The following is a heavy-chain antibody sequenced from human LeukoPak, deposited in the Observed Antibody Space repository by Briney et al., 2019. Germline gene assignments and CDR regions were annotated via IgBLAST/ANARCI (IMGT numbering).Heavy chain of an antibody. D-gene: IGHD2-21*02. CDR1: GYTFTSSD. Sequence: GASVKVSCKASGYTFTSSDINWVRQATGQGLEWMGWMNPNTGNTNYAQKFQGRVSMTRNTSMSTAYMELSSLKSDDTAVYFCSTGREKAYFTTDCYPDSWGQGTLVTVSS. CDR3: STGREKAYFTTDCYPDS. CDR2: MNPNTGNT. V-gene: IGHV1-8*01. J-gene: IGHJ4*02.